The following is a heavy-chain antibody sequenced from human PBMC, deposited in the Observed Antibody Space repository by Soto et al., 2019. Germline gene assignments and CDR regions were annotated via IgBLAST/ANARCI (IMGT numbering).Heavy chain of an antibody. D-gene: IGHD2-15*01. CDR1: GFSVSTSGVG. CDR3: APKGRRAAGMDV. J-gene: IGHJ6*02. V-gene: IGHV2-5*02. CDR2: IYWDGDE. Sequence: QITLKESGPTLVKPTQTLTLTCTFSGFSVSTSGVGVAWIRQPPGKALEWLALIYWDGDERYSPFLQSRLTITKDTPKHQMTLTMTNMHPVDTATYYCAPKGRRAAGMDVWGQGTTVTVSS.